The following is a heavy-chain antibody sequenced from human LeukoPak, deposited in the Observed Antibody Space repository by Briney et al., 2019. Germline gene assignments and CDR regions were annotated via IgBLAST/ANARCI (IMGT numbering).Heavy chain of an antibody. D-gene: IGHD2-8*01. CDR2: ISYDGSNK. Sequence: SGGSLRLSCAASGFTFSSYGMHWVRQAPGKGLEWVAVISYDGSNKYYADSVKGRFTISRDNSKNTLYLQMNSLRAEDTAVYYCAKDQVPYCTNGVCYPSYGMDVWGQGTTVTVSS. V-gene: IGHV3-30*18. CDR1: GFTFSSYG. CDR3: AKDQVPYCTNGVCYPSYGMDV. J-gene: IGHJ6*02.